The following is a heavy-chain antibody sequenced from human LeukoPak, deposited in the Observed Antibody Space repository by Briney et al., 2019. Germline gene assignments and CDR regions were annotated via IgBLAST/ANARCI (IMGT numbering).Heavy chain of an antibody. CDR2: IKHDGSEKQDGSEK. J-gene: IGHJ6*03. CDR1: GFTFSQFW. CDR3: ARSGRGAESFYMDV. Sequence: GGSLRLSCAASGFTFSQFWMSWVRQAPGKGLEWVANIKHDGSEKQDGSEKNYVDSVKGRFTISRDNAKNSLYLQMNSLRAEDTAVYYCARSGRGAESFYMDVWGKGTTVTVSS. D-gene: IGHD3-10*01. V-gene: IGHV3-7*01.